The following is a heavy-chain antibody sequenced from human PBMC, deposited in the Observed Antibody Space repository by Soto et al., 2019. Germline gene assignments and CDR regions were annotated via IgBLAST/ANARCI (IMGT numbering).Heavy chain of an antibody. CDR3: ARGRTAYYSSSFGY. CDR2: INHSGST. J-gene: IGHJ4*02. V-gene: IGHV4-34*01. Sequence: LETLSLTCAVYGGSFSGYYWSWIRQPPGKGLEWIGEINHSGSTNYNPSLKSRVTISVDTSKNQFSLKLSSVTAADTAVYYCARGRTAYYSSSFGYWGQGTLVTVSS. CDR1: GGSFSGYY. D-gene: IGHD6-6*01.